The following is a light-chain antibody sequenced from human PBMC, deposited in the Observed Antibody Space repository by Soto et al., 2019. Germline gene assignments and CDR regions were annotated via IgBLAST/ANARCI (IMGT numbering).Light chain of an antibody. CDR1: SSDVGGYNY. CDR2: EVT. Sequence: QSALTRPPSASGSPGQSVTISCTGTSSDVGGYNYVSWYQQHPGKAPKLMIYEVTKRPSGVPDRFSGSKSGNTASLTVSGLQADDEDDYYCISYADTDSVFGTGTKVTV. V-gene: IGLV2-8*01. J-gene: IGLJ1*01. CDR3: ISYADTDSV.